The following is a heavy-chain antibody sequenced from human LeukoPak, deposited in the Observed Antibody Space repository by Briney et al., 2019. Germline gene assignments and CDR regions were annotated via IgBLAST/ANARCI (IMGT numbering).Heavy chain of an antibody. D-gene: IGHD1-26*01. CDR2: IYYSGST. V-gene: IGHV4-39*01. J-gene: IGHJ3*02. CDR3: ARHPSTTDAFDI. CDR1: GGSISSSSYY. Sequence: PSETLSLTCTVSGGSISSSSYYWGWIRQPPWKGLEWIGSIYYSGSTYYNPSLKSRVTISVDTSKNQFSLKLSSVTAADTAVYYCARHPSTTDAFDIWGQGTMVTVSS.